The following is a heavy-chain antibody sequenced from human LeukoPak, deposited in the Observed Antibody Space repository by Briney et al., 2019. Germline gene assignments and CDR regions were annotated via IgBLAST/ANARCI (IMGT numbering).Heavy chain of an antibody. D-gene: IGHD4-23*01. CDR2: IGTAGDT. CDR1: GFTFTSYD. Sequence: GGSLRLPCVASGFTFTSYDMHWVRQATGKGLEWVSAIGTAGDTYYPGSVKGRFSISRDNAKNSLHLQMSSLIAGDTAVYYCARALPDYGGNSRYYYGLDVWGQGTTVTVSS. J-gene: IGHJ6*02. CDR3: ARALPDYGGNSRYYYGLDV. V-gene: IGHV3-13*01.